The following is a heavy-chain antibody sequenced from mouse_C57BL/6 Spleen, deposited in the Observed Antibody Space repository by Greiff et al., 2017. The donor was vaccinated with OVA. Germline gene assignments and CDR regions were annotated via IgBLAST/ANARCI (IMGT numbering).Heavy chain of an antibody. CDR1: GYTFTSYW. J-gene: IGHJ4*01. CDR3: TRLGSITTVVATDYAMDY. CDR2: IYPGNSDT. D-gene: IGHD1-1*01. Sequence: EVKLVESGTVLARPGASVKMSCKTSGYTFTSYWMHWVKQRPGQGLEWIGAIYPGNSDTSYNQKFKGKAKLTAVTSASTAYMELSSLTNEDSAVYYCTRLGSITTVVATDYAMDYWGQGTSVTVSS. V-gene: IGHV1-5*01.